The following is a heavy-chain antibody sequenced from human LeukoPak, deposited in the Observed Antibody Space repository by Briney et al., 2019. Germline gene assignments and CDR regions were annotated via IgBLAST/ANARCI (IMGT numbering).Heavy chain of an antibody. J-gene: IGHJ4*02. V-gene: IGHV1-69*13. CDR1: GGTFSSYA. Sequence: ASVKVSCKASGGTFSSYAISWVRQAPGQGLEWMGGIIPIFGTANYAQKFQGRVTITADESTSTAYMELSSLRSEDTAVYYCASWLYYDSSGYYYVGGYWGQGNPGHRLL. D-gene: IGHD3-22*01. CDR3: ASWLYYDSSGYYYVGGY. CDR2: IIPIFGTA.